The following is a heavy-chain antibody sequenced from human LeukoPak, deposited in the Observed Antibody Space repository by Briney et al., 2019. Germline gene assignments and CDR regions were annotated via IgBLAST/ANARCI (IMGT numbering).Heavy chain of an antibody. Sequence: ASVKVSCKASGYTFTSYYMHWVRQAPGQGLEWMGIINPSGGSTSYAQKFQGRVTMTRDTSTSTVYMELSSLRSEDTAGYYCARAYGSGSSETYLKSSPFYWGQGTLVTVSS. CDR3: ARAYGSGSSETYLKSSPFY. CDR2: INPSGGST. V-gene: IGHV1-46*01. CDR1: GYTFTSYY. D-gene: IGHD3-10*01. J-gene: IGHJ4*02.